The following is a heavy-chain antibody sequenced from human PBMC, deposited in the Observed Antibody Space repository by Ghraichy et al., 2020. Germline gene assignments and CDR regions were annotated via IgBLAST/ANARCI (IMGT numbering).Heavy chain of an antibody. V-gene: IGHV4-59*01. J-gene: IGHJ6*03. CDR1: GGSISSYY. CDR2: IYYSGST. Sequence: SETLSLTCTVSGGSISSYYWSWIRQPPGKGLEWIGYIYYSGSTNYNPSLKSRVTISVDTSKNQFSLKLSSVTAADTAVYYCARGSWSGYYTNLNYYYYMDVWGKGTTVTVSS. D-gene: IGHD3-3*01. CDR3: ARGSWSGYYTNLNYYYYMDV.